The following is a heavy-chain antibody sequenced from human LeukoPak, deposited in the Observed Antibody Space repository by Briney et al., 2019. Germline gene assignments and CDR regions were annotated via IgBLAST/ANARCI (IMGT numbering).Heavy chain of an antibody. J-gene: IGHJ6*02. CDR2: IIPILGIA. Sequence: GASVKVSCKASGGTFSSYTISWVRQAPGQGLEWMGRIIPILGIANYAQKYQGRVTTTADKSTSTAYMELSSLRSEDTAVYYCARDRSSGSYLSYGMDVWGQGTTVTVSS. V-gene: IGHV1-69*04. CDR1: GGTFSSYT. D-gene: IGHD3-10*01. CDR3: ARDRSSGSYLSYGMDV.